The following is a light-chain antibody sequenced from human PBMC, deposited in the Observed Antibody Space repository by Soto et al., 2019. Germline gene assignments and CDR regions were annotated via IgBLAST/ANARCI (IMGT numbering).Light chain of an antibody. CDR1: QSVSSNY. Sequence: EIVLTQSPGTLSLSPGGRATPSCRASQSVSSNYLAWYQQKPGQAPRFLIYGASSRATGSPDRFSGSGSGTDFSLTISSLQSEDCAIYYCQQYHTWPITFGQGTRLEIK. V-gene: IGKV3-20*01. CDR2: GAS. J-gene: IGKJ5*01. CDR3: QQYHTWPIT.